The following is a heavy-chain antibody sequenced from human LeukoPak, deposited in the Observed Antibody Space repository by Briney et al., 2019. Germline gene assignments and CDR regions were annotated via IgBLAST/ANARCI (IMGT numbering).Heavy chain of an antibody. D-gene: IGHD3-16*01. V-gene: IGHV3-64*01. CDR3: ARDPSVGGFSGSELDL. Sequence: GGSLRLSCAVSGFTFRSYFMHWVRQPPGKGLEYVSAINYNGDGTYYANSVKGRLTISRDNSKDTVYLQMGSLRAEDTAVYYCARDPSVGGFSGSELDLWGQGTLVTVSS. CDR1: GFTFRSYF. J-gene: IGHJ5*02. CDR2: INYNGDGT.